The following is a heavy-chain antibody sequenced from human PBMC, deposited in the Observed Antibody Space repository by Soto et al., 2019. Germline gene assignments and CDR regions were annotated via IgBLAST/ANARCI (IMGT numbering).Heavy chain of an antibody. CDR2: IYYIGIP. J-gene: IGHJ6*02. CDR3: SRHDSSRKAYSFYYGMDV. V-gene: IGHV4-59*13. Sequence: QVQLQESGPGLAKPSETLSLTCTVSGGSISNYYWSWIRLPPGKGLEWIGDIYYIGIPNYNPSLKSRVPLSVDASNNQFSLNVSSVTAADTAEYYCSRHDSSRKAYSFYYGMDVWGQGTTVTVSS. CDR1: GGSISNYY. D-gene: IGHD3-22*01.